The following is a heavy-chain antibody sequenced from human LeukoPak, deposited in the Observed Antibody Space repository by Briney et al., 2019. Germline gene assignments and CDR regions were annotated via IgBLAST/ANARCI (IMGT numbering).Heavy chain of an antibody. CDR1: GGSISTGSYY. CDR2: ISSSGSTI. CDR3: ARSLEAGYSSSWYWGY. D-gene: IGHD6-13*01. Sequence: LSLTCTVSGGSISTGSYYMSWIRQAPGKGLEWVSYISSSGSTIYYADSVKGRFTISRDNAKNSLYLQMNSLRAEDTAVYYCARSLEAGYSSSWYWGYWGQGTLVTVSS. J-gene: IGHJ4*02. V-gene: IGHV3-11*04.